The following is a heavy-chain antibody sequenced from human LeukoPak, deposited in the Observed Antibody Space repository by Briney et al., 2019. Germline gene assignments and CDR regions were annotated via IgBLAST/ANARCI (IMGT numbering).Heavy chain of an antibody. CDR2: INPNSGGT. V-gene: IGHV1-2*02. J-gene: IGHJ6*03. CDR3: ARDRYQLPKYYYMDV. D-gene: IGHD2-2*01. CDR1: GYTFTGYY. Sequence: ASVKVSRKASGYTFTGYYMHWVRQAPGQGLEWMGWINPNSGGTNYAQKFQGRVTMTRDTSISTAYMELSRLRSDDTAVYYCARDRYQLPKYYYMDVGGKGTTVTVSS.